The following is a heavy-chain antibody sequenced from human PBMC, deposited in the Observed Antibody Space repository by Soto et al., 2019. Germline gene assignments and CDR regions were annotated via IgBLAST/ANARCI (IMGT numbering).Heavy chain of an antibody. V-gene: IGHV3-21*01. CDR3: ARERGYSYGLTGVFDY. Sequence: GGSLRLSCAASGFTFSSYSMNWVRQAPGKGLEWVSSISSSSYIYYADSVKGRFTISRDNAKNSLYLQMNSLRAEDTAVYYCARERGYSYGLTGVFDYWGQGTLVTVS. D-gene: IGHD5-18*01. J-gene: IGHJ4*02. CDR1: GFTFSSYS. CDR2: ISSSSYI.